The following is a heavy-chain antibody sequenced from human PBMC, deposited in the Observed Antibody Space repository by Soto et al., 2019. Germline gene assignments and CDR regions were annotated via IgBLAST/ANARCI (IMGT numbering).Heavy chain of an antibody. CDR3: ARPDYYYYYMDV. V-gene: IGHV4-39*07. CDR1: GGSISSSSYY. CDR2: IYYNGNT. Sequence: SETLSLTCTVSGGSISSSSYYWAWLRQPPGRGLEWIGSIYYNGNTYFYPSLKSRVTISVDTSKNQFSLKLSSVTAADTAVYYCARPDYYYYYMDVWGKGTTVTVSS. J-gene: IGHJ6*03.